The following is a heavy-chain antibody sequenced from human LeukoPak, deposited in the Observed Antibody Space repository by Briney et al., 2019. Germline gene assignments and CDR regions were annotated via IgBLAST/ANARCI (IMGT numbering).Heavy chain of an antibody. CDR1: GYTFTGYY. J-gene: IGHJ6*02. D-gene: IGHD2-15*01. CDR3: AGGGVTNYYYGMDV. CDR2: INPNSGNT. Sequence: ASVKVSCKASGYTFTGYYLHWVRQAPGQGLEWMGRINPNSGNTNYAQKFQGRVTMTRDTSISTAYMELSSLRSDDTAVYYCAGGGVTNYYYGMDVWGQGTTVTVSS. V-gene: IGHV1-2*02.